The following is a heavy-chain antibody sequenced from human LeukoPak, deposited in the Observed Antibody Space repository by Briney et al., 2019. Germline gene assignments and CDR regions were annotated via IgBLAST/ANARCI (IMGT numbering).Heavy chain of an antibody. V-gene: IGHV1-24*01. D-gene: IGHD1-26*01. CDR1: GHSLTKFS. CDR3: ATGSIVYDF. Sequence: GASVKVSCKVSGHSLTKFSMEWVRQAPGKGLEWMGGFDPERSETIHAQKFQGRFTMTEDTSTDTAYMELNSLTSEDTAVYYRATGSIVYDFWGQGTLVTVSS. J-gene: IGHJ4*02. CDR2: FDPERSET.